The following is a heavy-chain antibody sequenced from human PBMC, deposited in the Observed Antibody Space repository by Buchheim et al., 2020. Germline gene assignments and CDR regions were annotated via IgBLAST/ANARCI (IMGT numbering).Heavy chain of an antibody. J-gene: IGHJ6*03. V-gene: IGHV4-34*01. Sequence: QVQLQQWGAGLLKPSETLSLTCAVYGGSFSGYYWSWIRQHPGKGLEWIGYIYYSGSTFYNPSLKSRVTISVDTSKNQFSLKLSSVTAADTAVYYCARVEYYYYYMDVWGKGTT. CDR1: GGSFSGYY. CDR2: IYYSGST. CDR3: ARVEYYYYYMDV.